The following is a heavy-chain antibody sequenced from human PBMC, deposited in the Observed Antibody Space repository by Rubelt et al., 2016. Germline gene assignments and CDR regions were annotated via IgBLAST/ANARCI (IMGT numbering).Heavy chain of an antibody. CDR3: ARHATTERSLDP. D-gene: IGHD4-11*01. CDR1: GGSISSGGYA. J-gene: IGHJ5*02. V-gene: IGHV4-30-4*07. CDR2: IYYSGST. Sequence: SLTCAVSGGSISSGGYAWSWIRQAPGKGLEWIGYIYYSGSTYYNPSLKSRVILSVDTSKNQFSLKFNSVTAAETAVYYCARHATTERSLDPWGQGTLVSVSS.